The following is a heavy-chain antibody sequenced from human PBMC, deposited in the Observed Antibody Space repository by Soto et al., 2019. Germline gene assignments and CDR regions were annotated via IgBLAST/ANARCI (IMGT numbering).Heavy chain of an antibody. J-gene: IGHJ4*02. CDR2: IYYSGST. CDR3: ARVECSGGSCYQFDY. D-gene: IGHD2-15*01. CDR1: GGSISSGDSY. Sequence: SETLSPTFTVSGGSISSGDSYYVCIREPPGKGLEWIGYIYYSGSTYYNPSLKSRVTISVDTSKNQFSLKLSSVTAADTAVYYCARVECSGGSCYQFDYWGQGTLVTVSS. V-gene: IGHV4-30-4*01.